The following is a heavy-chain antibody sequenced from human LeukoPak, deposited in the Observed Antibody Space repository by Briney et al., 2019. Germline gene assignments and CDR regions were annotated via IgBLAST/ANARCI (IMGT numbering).Heavy chain of an antibody. V-gene: IGHV6-1*01. Sequence: SQTLSLTCAISGDSDSSNSVAWNWIRQSPSRGLEWLGRTHYRSKWYNDYAVSVKSRITINPDTSKNQFSLQLNSATPEDTAVYYCAGGLGAFDVWGQGTMVTVSS. D-gene: IGHD3-16*01. CDR2: THYRSKWYN. CDR3: AGGLGAFDV. J-gene: IGHJ3*01. CDR1: GDSDSSNSVA.